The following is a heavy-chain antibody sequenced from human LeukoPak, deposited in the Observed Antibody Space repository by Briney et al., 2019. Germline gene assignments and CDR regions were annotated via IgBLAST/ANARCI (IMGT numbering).Heavy chain of an antibody. V-gene: IGHV1-18*01. Sequence: ASVKVSCKASGYTFTSYGISWVRQAPGQGLEWMGWISAYNGNTNYAQKLQGRVTMTADTSTSTAYMELRSLRSDDTAVYYCARDGHESSGWYRRGLYNWFDPWGQGTLVTVSS. J-gene: IGHJ5*02. CDR3: ARDGHESSGWYRRGLYNWFDP. CDR1: GYTFTSYG. D-gene: IGHD6-19*01. CDR2: ISAYNGNT.